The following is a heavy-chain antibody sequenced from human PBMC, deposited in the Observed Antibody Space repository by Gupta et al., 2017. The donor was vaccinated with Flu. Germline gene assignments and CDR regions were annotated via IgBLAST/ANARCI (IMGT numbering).Heavy chain of an antibody. CDR2: IDYPGNT. D-gene: IGHD1-26*01. Sequence: PPGKGLEWICVIDYPGNTYYNPSLNNRVTLSVDTSGNQFSLTLSSVTAADTAVYYCARQGGKGSSYDYFDYWGQGTLVTGSS. CDR3: ARQGGKGSSYDYFDY. V-gene: IGHV4-39*01. J-gene: IGHJ4*02.